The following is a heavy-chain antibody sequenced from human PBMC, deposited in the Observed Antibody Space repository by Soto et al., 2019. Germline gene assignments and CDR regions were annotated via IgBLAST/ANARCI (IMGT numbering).Heavy chain of an antibody. V-gene: IGHV6-1*01. CDR3: AREKWAAAGGINWFDP. J-gene: IGHJ5*02. CDR2: SYYRSKWYN. D-gene: IGHD6-13*01. CDR1: GDSVSSNTVA. Sequence: SQTLSLTCAVSGDSVSSNTVAWNWIRQSPSRDLEWLGRSYYRSKWYNDYAVSVKSRITINPDTSKNQFSLQLNSVTPEDTAVYYCAREKWAAAGGINWFDPWGQGTLVTAPQ.